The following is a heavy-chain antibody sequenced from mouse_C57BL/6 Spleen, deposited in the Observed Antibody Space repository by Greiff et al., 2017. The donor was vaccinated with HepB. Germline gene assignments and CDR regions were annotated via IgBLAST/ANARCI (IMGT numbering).Heavy chain of an antibody. CDR3: AMSFYGYAMDY. Sequence: EVQLVESGGGLVKPGGSLKLSCAASGFTFSDYGMHWVRQAPEKGLEWVAYISSGSSTIYYADTVKGRFTISRDNAKNTLFLQMTSLRSEDTAMYYCAMSFYGYAMDYWGQGTSVTVSS. CDR1: GFTFSDYG. D-gene: IGHD1-1*01. CDR2: ISSGSSTI. J-gene: IGHJ4*01. V-gene: IGHV5-17*01.